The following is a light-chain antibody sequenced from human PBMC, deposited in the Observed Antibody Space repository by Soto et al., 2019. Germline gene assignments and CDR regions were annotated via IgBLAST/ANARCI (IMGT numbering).Light chain of an antibody. CDR1: QDIRKY. CDR2: GAS. V-gene: IGKV1-33*01. CDR3: QQYDNFPLT. Sequence: DTQMTQSPSSLSASVGDRVTITCQASQDIRKYLIWYQQKPGKAPKLLIYGASNLEIGVPSRFSGSGSGTDFTFTISSLQPEDIATYYCQQYDNFPLTFGPGTKVDIK. J-gene: IGKJ3*01.